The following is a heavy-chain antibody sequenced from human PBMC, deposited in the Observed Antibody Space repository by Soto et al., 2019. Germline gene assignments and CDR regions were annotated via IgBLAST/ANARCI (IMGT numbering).Heavy chain of an antibody. D-gene: IGHD6-19*01. CDR3: ARDRDSSGWVHYDY. V-gene: IGHV3-33*01. CDR2: IWYDGSNK. CDR1: GFTFSSYG. Sequence: QVQLVESGGGVVQPGRSLGLSCAASGFTFSSYGMHWVRQAPGKGLEWVAVIWYDGSNKYYADSVKGRFTISRDNSKNTLYLQMNSLRAEDTAVYYCARDRDSSGWVHYDYWGQGTLVTVSS. J-gene: IGHJ4*02.